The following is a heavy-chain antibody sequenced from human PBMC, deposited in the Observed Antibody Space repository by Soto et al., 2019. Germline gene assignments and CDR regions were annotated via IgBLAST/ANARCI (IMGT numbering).Heavy chain of an antibody. CDR3: ARHNSDSSGYYHYYYGMDV. J-gene: IGHJ6*02. Sequence: QVQLQQWGAGLLKPSETLSLTCAVYGGSGGSFSGYYWSWIRQPPGKGLEWIGEINHSGSTNYNPPLKSRITISVDTSKNQFSLQLSSVTAADTAVYYCARHNSDSSGYYHYYYGMDVWGQGTTVTVSS. D-gene: IGHD3-22*01. V-gene: IGHV4-34*01. CDR2: INHSGST. CDR1: GGSGGSFSGYY.